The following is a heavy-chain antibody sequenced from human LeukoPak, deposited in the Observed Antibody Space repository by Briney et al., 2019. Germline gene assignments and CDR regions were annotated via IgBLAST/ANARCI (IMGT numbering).Heavy chain of an antibody. CDR1: GGSISSSSYY. V-gene: IGHV4-39*01. CDR2: IYYSGST. D-gene: IGHD3-22*01. J-gene: IGHJ4*02. CDR3: ARLHDYYDSSSDYYFDY. Sequence: PSQTLSLTCTVSGGSISSSSYYWGWIRQPPGKGLEWIGIIYYSGSTYYNPSLKSRVTISVDTSKNQFSLMLSSVTAADTAVYYCARLHDYYDSSSDYYFDYWGPGALVFVSS.